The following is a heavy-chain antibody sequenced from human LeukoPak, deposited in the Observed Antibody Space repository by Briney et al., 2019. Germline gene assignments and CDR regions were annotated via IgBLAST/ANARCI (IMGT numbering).Heavy chain of an antibody. CDR1: GFTFSSYS. CDR3: AIERYYYGSGSYYSYYYYGMDV. J-gene: IGHJ6*02. V-gene: IGHV3-21*01. D-gene: IGHD3-10*01. Sequence: GGSLRLSCAASGFTFSSYSMNWVRPAPGKGLGWVSSISTRSSYIYYADSVKGRFTISRDNAKNSLYLQMNSLRAEDTAVYYCAIERYYYGSGSYYSYYYYGMDVWGQGTTVTVSS. CDR2: ISTRSSYI.